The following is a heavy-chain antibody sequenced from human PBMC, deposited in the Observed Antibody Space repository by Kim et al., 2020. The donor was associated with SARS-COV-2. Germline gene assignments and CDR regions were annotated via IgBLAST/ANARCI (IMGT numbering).Heavy chain of an antibody. Sequence: GGSLRLSCAASGFTFSSYAMSWVRQAPGKGLEWVSVIYSGGSSTYYADSVKGRFTISRDNSKNTLYLQMNSLRAEDTAVYYCAKKKGYYYGMDVWGQGTTVTVSS. CDR3: AKKKGYYYGMDV. CDR1: GFTFSSYA. V-gene: IGHV3-23*03. J-gene: IGHJ6*02. CDR2: IYSGGSST.